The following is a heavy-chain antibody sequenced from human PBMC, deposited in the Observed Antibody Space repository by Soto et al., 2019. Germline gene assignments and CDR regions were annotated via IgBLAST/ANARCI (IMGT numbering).Heavy chain of an antibody. Sequence: PGGSLRLCCAASGFTFRGYGMHWVRQAPGRGLEWVALISYDGSIKYYADSVRGRFTISRDNSKNTLYLQMNSLRAEDTAVYYCANSEYSRYKNIDVWGQGTTVTVYS. CDR1: GFTFRGYG. J-gene: IGHJ6*02. CDR2: ISYDGSIK. D-gene: IGHD5-18*01. V-gene: IGHV3-30*18. CDR3: ANSEYSRYKNIDV.